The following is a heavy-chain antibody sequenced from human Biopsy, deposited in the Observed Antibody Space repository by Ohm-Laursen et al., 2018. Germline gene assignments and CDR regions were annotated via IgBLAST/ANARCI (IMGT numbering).Heavy chain of an antibody. CDR1: GGSFSGYC. Sequence: SDTLPLTCAVFGGSFSGYCWSWIRQPPGKGLEWIGEINHSGSTNNNPSLKSRVTISVDTSKNQFSLKVGSVTAADTAVYYCARGRGYCGGDCYPTYYYNYGMDVWGQGTTVTVSS. CDR3: ARGRGYCGGDCYPTYYYNYGMDV. J-gene: IGHJ6*02. CDR2: INHSGST. D-gene: IGHD2-21*02. V-gene: IGHV4-34*01.